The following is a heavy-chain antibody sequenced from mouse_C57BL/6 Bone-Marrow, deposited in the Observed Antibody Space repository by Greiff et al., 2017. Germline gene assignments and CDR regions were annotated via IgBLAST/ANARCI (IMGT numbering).Heavy chain of an antibody. D-gene: IGHD2-3*01. V-gene: IGHV5-17*01. CDR3: ARPYDGYSVAY. CDR2: ISSGSSTI. CDR1: GFTFSDYG. Sequence: EVQRVESGGGLVKPGGSLKLSCAASGFTFSDYGMHWVRQAPEKGLEWVAYISSGSSTIYYADTVKGRFTISRDNAKNTLFLQMTSLRSEDTAMYYCARPYDGYSVAYWGQGTLVTVSA. J-gene: IGHJ3*01.